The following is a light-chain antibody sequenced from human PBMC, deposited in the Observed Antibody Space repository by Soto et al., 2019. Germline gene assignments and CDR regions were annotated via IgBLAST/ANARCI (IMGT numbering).Light chain of an antibody. CDR2: AAF. J-gene: IGKJ3*01. Sequence: DMQMTQSPSSLSASVGDRVTITCRATQEISNDSAWYRQQPWKVPKLQIYAAFTLQLGVQSRFSGNGSGTDFTLTISCLQPADVSTYYCQKYNSAPYTVGPGTKVD. V-gene: IGKV1-27*01. CDR1: QEISND. CDR3: QKYNSAPYT.